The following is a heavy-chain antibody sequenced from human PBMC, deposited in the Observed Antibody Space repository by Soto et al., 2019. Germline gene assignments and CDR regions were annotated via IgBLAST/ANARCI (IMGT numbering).Heavy chain of an antibody. J-gene: IGHJ4*02. CDR2: IIPIFGTA. CDR3: ARGSDYYDSSGGPPFDY. CDR1: GGTFSSYA. V-gene: IGHV1-69*13. Sequence: SVKVSCKASGGTFSSYAISWMRQAPGQGLEWMGGIIPIFGTANYAQKFQGRVTITADESTSTAYMELSSLRSEDTAVYYCARGSDYYDSSGGPPFDYWGQGTLVTVSS. D-gene: IGHD3-22*01.